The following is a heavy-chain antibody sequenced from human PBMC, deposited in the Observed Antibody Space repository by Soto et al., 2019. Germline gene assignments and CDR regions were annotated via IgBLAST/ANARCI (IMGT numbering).Heavy chain of an antibody. CDR3: AKGRDSSSYNWFDP. CDR2: ISGSGGST. CDR1: GFTFSSYA. J-gene: IGHJ5*02. V-gene: IGHV3-23*01. Sequence: GGSLRLSCAASGFTFSSYAMSWVRQAPGKGLEWVSAISGSGGSTYYADSVKGRFTISRDNSKNTLYLQMNSLRAEDTAIYYCAKGRDSSSYNWFDPWGQGTLVTVSS. D-gene: IGHD6-6*01.